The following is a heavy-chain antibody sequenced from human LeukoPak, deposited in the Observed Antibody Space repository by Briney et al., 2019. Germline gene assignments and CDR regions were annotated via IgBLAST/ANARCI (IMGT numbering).Heavy chain of an antibody. CDR3: ARGSGAPHYYYYGMDV. J-gene: IGHJ6*02. Sequence: RRSLRLSCAASGFTFSSYGMHWVRQAPGKGLEWVAVIWYDGSNKYYADSVKGRSTIPRDNSKNTLYLQMNSLRAEDTAVYYCARGSGAPHYYYYGMDVWGQGTTVTVSS. CDR2: IWYDGSNK. CDR1: GFTFSSYG. V-gene: IGHV3-33*01.